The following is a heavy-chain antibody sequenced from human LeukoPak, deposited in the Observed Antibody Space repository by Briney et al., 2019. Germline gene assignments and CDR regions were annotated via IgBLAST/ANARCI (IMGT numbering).Heavy chain of an antibody. CDR3: AREGYYGSGSYCPSAFDI. D-gene: IGHD3-10*01. CDR2: IIPILGIA. V-gene: IGHV1-69*04. CDR1: GGTFSSYA. Sequence: ASVKVSCKASGGTFSSYAISWVRQAPGQGLEWMGRIIPILGIANYAQKFQGRVTITADKSTCTAYMELSSLRSEDTAVYYCAREGYYGSGSYCPSAFDIWGQGTMVTVSS. J-gene: IGHJ3*02.